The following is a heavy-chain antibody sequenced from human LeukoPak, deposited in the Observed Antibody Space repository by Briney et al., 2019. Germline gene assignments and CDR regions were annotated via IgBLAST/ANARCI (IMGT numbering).Heavy chain of an antibody. CDR1: GGTFSSYA. Sequence: SVKVSCKASGGTFSSYAMSWVRQAPGKGLEWMGAIIPIFGTANYAQKFQGRVTITADNSTGTAYMEPSSLRSEDTAVYYCASPSGCSSTSCHVTADKYCFDYWGQGTLVTVSS. D-gene: IGHD2-2*01. CDR3: ASPSGCSSTSCHVTADKYCFDY. V-gene: IGHV1-69*06. CDR2: IIPIFGTA. J-gene: IGHJ4*02.